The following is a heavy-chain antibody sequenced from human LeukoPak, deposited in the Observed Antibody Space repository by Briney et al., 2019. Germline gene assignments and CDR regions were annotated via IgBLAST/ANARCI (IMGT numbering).Heavy chain of an antibody. Sequence: GGSLRLSCAASGFTFSSHWMSWVRQAPGKGLEWVANINQDGSEKYYMDSVKGRFTIPRDNAKNSLYLQMNSLRAEDTAIYCCARDHVVDGLVFDYWGQGTLVTVSS. CDR3: ARDHVVDGLVFDY. D-gene: IGHD2-15*01. V-gene: IGHV3-7*01. J-gene: IGHJ4*02. CDR2: INQDGSEK. CDR1: GFTFSSHW.